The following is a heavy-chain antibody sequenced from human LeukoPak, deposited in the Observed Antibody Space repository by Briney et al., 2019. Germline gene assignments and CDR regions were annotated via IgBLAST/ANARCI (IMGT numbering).Heavy chain of an antibody. CDR1: GFTFSDYG. Sequence: GRSLRLSCVASGFTFSDYGMHWVRQAPGKGLEWVANINQDESEKKYVESAKGRFTISRDNTKNSLYLEMNSLTAEDTALYYCARDLWAQQEGDGFDIWGQGTMVTVSS. J-gene: IGHJ3*02. D-gene: IGHD6-13*01. V-gene: IGHV3-7*03. CDR2: INQDESEK. CDR3: ARDLWAQQEGDGFDI.